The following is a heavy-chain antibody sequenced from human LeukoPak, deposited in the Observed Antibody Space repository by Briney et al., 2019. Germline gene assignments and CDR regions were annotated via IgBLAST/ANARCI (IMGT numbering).Heavy chain of an antibody. Sequence: SETLSLTCTVSGGSISSYYWSWIRQPPGEKLEWIGYLYYSGSTNYNPSLGSRVTISADSSKNQFSLKLTSVTAADTAVYYCARDAKLLGAFDLRGPGTMVTVSS. CDR1: GGSISSYY. V-gene: IGHV4-59*01. CDR3: ARDAKLLGAFDL. J-gene: IGHJ3*01. CDR2: LYYSGST.